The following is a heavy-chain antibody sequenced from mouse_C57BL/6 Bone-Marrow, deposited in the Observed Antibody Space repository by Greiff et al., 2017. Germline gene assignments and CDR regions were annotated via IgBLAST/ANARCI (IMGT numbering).Heavy chain of an antibody. D-gene: IGHD4-1*01. CDR1: GYTFTCYW. J-gene: IGHJ3*01. Sequence: QVQLQQPGAELVKPGASVKMSCKASGYTFTCYWITWVKQRPGQGLEWIGDIYPGSGSTNYNEKFKSKATLTVDTTSSTAYMQLRSLTSEDSAVYYWARPGAWFAYWGQGTLVTVAA. V-gene: IGHV1-55*01. CDR3: ARPGAWFAY. CDR2: IYPGSGST.